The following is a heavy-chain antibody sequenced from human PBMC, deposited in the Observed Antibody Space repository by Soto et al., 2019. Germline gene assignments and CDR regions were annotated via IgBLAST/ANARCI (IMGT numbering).Heavy chain of an antibody. V-gene: IGHV4-34*01. CDR3: ASSRPGRGVVVVAATPPRNYGMDV. CDR1: GGSFSGYY. CDR2: INHSGST. J-gene: IGHJ6*02. D-gene: IGHD2-15*01. Sequence: SETLSLTCAVYGGSFSGYYWSWIRQPPGKGLEWIGEINHSGSTNYNPSLKSRVTISVDTSKNQFSLKLSSVTAADTAVYYCASSRPGRGVVVVAATPPRNYGMDVWGQGTTVTVSS.